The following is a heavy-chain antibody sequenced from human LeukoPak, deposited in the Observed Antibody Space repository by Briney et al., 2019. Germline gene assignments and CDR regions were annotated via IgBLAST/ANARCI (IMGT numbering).Heavy chain of an antibody. CDR2: IYSGGST. CDR1: GFTVSSNY. J-gene: IGHJ6*03. Sequence: GGSLRLSCAASGFTVSSNYMSWVRQAPGKGLEWVSVIYSGGSTYYADSVKGRFTISRDNSKNTLYLQMNSLRAEDTAVYYCARKSGYDYAYYYYYYMDVWAKGPRSPSP. V-gene: IGHV3-53*01. CDR3: ARKSGYDYAYYYYYYMDV. D-gene: IGHD5-12*01.